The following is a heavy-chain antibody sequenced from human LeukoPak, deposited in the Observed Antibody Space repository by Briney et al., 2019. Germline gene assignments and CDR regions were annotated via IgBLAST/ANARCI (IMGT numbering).Heavy chain of an antibody. D-gene: IGHD3-16*01. V-gene: IGHV4-39*07. Sequence: SETLSLTCSVSGGSIKTTSYYWGWIRQPPGRGLEWIGSIYFTGSTYHNPSLKSRVTMSVDLSKNEFSLKLSSVTAADTAVYYRARGESYWDIWGQGSLVTVSS. CDR3: ARGESYWDI. CDR1: GGSIKTTSYY. J-gene: IGHJ4*02. CDR2: IYFTGST.